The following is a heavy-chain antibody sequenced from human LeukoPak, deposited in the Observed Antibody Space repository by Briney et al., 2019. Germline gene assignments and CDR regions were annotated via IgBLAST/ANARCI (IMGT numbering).Heavy chain of an antibody. CDR3: AKGRSDFFAYYYYLDV. V-gene: IGHV1-46*03. CDR2: INPSGGST. CDR1: GYSFTSYG. J-gene: IGHJ6*03. Sequence: ASVKVSFKASGYSFTSYGLSWVRQAPGQGLEWMGIINPSGGSTTYAQKFQGRVTMTRDTSTSTVYMELTSLRSEDTAVYYCAKGRSDFFAYYYYLDVWGKGTTVTVSS. D-gene: IGHD2-21*02.